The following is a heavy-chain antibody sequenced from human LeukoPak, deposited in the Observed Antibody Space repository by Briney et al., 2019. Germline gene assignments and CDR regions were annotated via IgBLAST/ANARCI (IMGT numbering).Heavy chain of an antibody. D-gene: IGHD3-10*01. V-gene: IGHV1-2*02. CDR2: INPNSGGT. CDR1: GYTFTGYY. CDR3: ARVFPYYYGSGSPRAFDI. Sequence: GASVKVSCKASGYTFTGYYMHWVRQAPGQGLEWMGWINPNSGGTNYAQKFQGRVTMTRDTSISTAYMELSRLRSDDTAVYYCARVFPYYYGSGSPRAFDIWGQGTMVAVSS. J-gene: IGHJ3*02.